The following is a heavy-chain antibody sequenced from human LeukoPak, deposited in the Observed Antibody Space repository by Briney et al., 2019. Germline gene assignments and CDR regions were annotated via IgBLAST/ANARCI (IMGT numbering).Heavy chain of an antibody. Sequence: SETLSLTCTVSGGSISSGDYYWGWIRQPPGKGLEWIGYIYYSGSTYYNPSLKSRVTISVDTSKNQFSLKLSSVTAADTAVYYCARDRGYCSSTSCPLNWFDPWGQGTLVTVSS. CDR2: IYYSGST. CDR3: ARDRGYCSSTSCPLNWFDP. J-gene: IGHJ5*02. D-gene: IGHD2-2*03. CDR1: GGSISSGDYY. V-gene: IGHV4-30-4*01.